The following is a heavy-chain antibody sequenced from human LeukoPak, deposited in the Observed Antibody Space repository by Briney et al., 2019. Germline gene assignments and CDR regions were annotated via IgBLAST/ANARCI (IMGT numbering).Heavy chain of an antibody. V-gene: IGHV3-48*03. J-gene: IGHJ6*03. CDR3: ARDSDTAGYYYMDV. Sequence: GGSLRLSCAASGFTFSSYEMNWVRQAPGKGLEWVSYISSSGTGIYDADSVKGRFSISRDNAKNSLYLQMNGLRPEDTAVYYCARDSDTAGYYYMDVWGKGTTVIVSS. D-gene: IGHD5-18*01. CDR2: ISSSGTGI. CDR1: GFTFSSYE.